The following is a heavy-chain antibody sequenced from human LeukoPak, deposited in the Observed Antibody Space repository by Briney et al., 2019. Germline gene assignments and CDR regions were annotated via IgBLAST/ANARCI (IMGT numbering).Heavy chain of an antibody. V-gene: IGHV3-30*02. J-gene: IGHJ3*02. CDR3: AKEIFCTQTTCQGNDAFHI. CDR1: GLTFSDFG. CDR2: IRYDGTTT. Sequence: PGGSLRLSCAASGLTFSDFGMHWARQAPGKGLEWVTFIRYDGTTTYYADSVKGRFTVSRDNSKNTVYLQMSSLKAEDTAIYYCAKEIFCTQTTCQGNDAFHIWGQGTVVTVSS. D-gene: IGHD3-9*01.